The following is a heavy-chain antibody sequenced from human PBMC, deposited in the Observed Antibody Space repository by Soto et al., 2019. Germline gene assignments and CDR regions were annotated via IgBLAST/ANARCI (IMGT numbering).Heavy chain of an antibody. CDR1: GFTFSSYA. CDR2: ISYDGSNK. CDR3: AKGWLEGDY. J-gene: IGHJ4*02. Sequence: GGSLRLSCAASGFTFSSYAMHWVRQAPGKGLEWVAVISYDGSNKYYADSVKGRFTISRDNSKNTLYLQMNSLRAEDTAVYYCAKGWLEGDYWGQGTLVTVSS. V-gene: IGHV3-30*04. D-gene: IGHD5-12*01.